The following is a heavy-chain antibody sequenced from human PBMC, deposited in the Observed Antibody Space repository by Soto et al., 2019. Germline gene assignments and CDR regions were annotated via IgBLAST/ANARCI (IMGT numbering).Heavy chain of an antibody. CDR3: ARGRTGIAAAGEYLQESYYYYYMDV. J-gene: IGHJ6*03. D-gene: IGHD6-13*01. CDR2: IYPGDSDT. V-gene: IGHV5-51*01. CDR1: GYSFTSYW. Sequence: PGESLKISCKGSGYSFTSYWIGWVRQMPGKGLEWMGIIYPGDSDTRYSPSFQGQVTISADKSISTAYLQWSSLKASDTAMYYCARGRTGIAAAGEYLQESYYYYYMDVWGKGTTVTVSS.